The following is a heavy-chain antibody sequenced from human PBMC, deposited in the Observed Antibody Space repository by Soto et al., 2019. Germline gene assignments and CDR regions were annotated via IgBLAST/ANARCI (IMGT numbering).Heavy chain of an antibody. CDR1: GGSISSISYY. CDR2: IYYSGST. Sequence: SETLSLTCTVSGGSISSISYYWGWIRQPPGKGLEWIGSIYYSGSTHNTPSLKSRVTMSVDTYTNQFSLKLNSVTAADTAVYYCTRHEGGAAADRPLDYWGQGTLVTVSS. CDR3: TRHEGGAAADRPLDY. J-gene: IGHJ4*02. V-gene: IGHV4-39*01. D-gene: IGHD6-13*01.